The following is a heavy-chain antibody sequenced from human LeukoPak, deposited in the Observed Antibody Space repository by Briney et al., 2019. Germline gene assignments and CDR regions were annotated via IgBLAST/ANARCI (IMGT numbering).Heavy chain of an antibody. J-gene: IGHJ4*02. V-gene: IGHV3-66*01. Sequence: GGSLRHSCAASGFTVTNNYMNLVRQAPGKGLEWVSVIFTGGNTHYADSVKGRFTISRDNSKNTLYLQMNSLLAEDRAVYYCARDTRGYCGGDCYLDQWGQGTLVTVSS. CDR1: GFTVTNNY. D-gene: IGHD2-21*02. CDR2: IFTGGNT. CDR3: ARDTRGYCGGDCYLDQ.